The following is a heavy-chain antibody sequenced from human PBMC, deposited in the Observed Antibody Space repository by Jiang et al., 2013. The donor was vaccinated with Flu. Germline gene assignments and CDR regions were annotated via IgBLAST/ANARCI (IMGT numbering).Heavy chain of an antibody. CDR3: ARATCGGDCSGFDY. Sequence: APGLVKPSQTLSLTCTVSGGSISGGNYYWSWIRQPAGKGLEWIGRIYASGRANYNPSLKSRVTISVDTSKSQFSLKLSSVTAADTAVYYCARATCGGDCSGFDYWGQGTLVTVSS. J-gene: IGHJ4*02. CDR1: GGSISGGNYY. CDR2: IYASGRA. V-gene: IGHV4-61*02. D-gene: IGHD2-21*01.